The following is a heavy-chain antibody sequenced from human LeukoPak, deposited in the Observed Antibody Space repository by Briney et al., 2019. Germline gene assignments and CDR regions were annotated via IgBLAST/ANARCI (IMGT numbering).Heavy chain of an antibody. D-gene: IGHD6-13*01. Sequence: SETLSLTCTVSGGSISSGSYYWSWIRQPAGKGLEWIGRIYTSGSTNYNPSLKSRVTISVDTSKNQFSLKLSSVTAADTAVYYCARSIPGIAAAGTSYYYYYYMDVWGKGTTVTISS. V-gene: IGHV4-61*02. CDR2: IYTSGST. CDR1: GGSISSGSYY. J-gene: IGHJ6*03. CDR3: ARSIPGIAAAGTSYYYYYYMDV.